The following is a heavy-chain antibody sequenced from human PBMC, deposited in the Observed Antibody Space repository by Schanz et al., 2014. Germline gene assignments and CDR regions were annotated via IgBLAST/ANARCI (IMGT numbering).Heavy chain of an antibody. CDR3: AKVAEEGPHINNWGGDYFDF. J-gene: IGHJ4*02. Sequence: QVQLQESGPGLVKPSETLSLTCSVSGRSISSYYWSWIRQPPGKGLEWIGNIYSSGSTNYNPSLKSRVTISVDRSKNQFSLILNSVTAADTAVYYCAKVAEEGPHINNWGGDYFDFWGQGTLXTVSS. CDR1: GRSISSYY. CDR2: IYSSGST. V-gene: IGHV4-59*12. D-gene: IGHD3-16*01.